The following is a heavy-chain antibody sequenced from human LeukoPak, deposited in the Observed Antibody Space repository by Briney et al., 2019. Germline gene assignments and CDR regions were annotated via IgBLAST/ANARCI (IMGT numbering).Heavy chain of an antibody. CDR3: ARLAVAGPFDY. D-gene: IGHD6-19*01. J-gene: IGHJ4*02. CDR2: ISSSSSYI. CDR1: GFTFSSYS. V-gene: IGHV3-21*01. Sequence: GGSLRLSCAASGFTFSSYSMNWVRQAPGKGLEWVSSISSSSSYIYYADSVKGRFTFSRDNAKNSLYLQMNSLRAEDTAVYYCARLAVAGPFDYWGQGTLVTVSS.